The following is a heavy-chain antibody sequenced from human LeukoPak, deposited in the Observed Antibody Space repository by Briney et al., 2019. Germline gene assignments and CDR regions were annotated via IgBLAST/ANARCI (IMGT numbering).Heavy chain of an antibody. CDR3: ARASWISTDDAVW. CDR1: GFSFTNYA. J-gene: IGHJ4*02. Sequence: GGSLRLSCAASGFSFTNYAMSWVRQAPATGPEWLSSMKGGGDTCYSDSVKGRFTLSRDDSRNRVYLSLNNLRVEYTVIYYCARASWISTDDAVWWGQGTQVTVSS. V-gene: IGHV3-23*01. CDR2: MKGGGDT. D-gene: IGHD2-2*03.